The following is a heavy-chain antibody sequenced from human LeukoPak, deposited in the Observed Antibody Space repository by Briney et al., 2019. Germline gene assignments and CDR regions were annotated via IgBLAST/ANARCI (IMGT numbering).Heavy chain of an antibody. CDR3: RGALGY. J-gene: IGHJ4*02. CDR2: IRGKPSNYAT. D-gene: IGHD3-16*01. V-gene: IGHV3-73*01. CDR1: GFNFSGSA. Sequence: PGGSLRLSCVTSGFNFSGSAMHWVRQASGKGLEWVDRIRGKPSNYATTYTASMKDRFTISRDDSKNTAYLQMNGLKTEDTAVYYCRGALGYWGQGTLATVSS.